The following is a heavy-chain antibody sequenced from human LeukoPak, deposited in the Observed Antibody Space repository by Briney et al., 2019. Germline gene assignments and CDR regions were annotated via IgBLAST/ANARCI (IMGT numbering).Heavy chain of an antibody. J-gene: IGHJ4*02. CDR2: IVPIFDTA. CDR3: ARDLLGSHTSYSSGAWDY. Sequence: ASVKVSCKASGGTFSNNAISWVRQAPGQGLEWMAGIVPIFDTADYAQKFQGRLTITADDSTSTAYMELSSLRAEDTAVYYCARDLLGSHTSYSSGAWDYWGQGTLVTVSS. V-gene: IGHV1-69*01. D-gene: IGHD3-9*01. CDR1: GGTFSNNA.